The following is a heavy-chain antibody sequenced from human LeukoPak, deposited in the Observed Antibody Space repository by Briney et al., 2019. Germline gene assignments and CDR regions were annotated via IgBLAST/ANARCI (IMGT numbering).Heavy chain of an antibody. CDR3: AKDCCGEGFFEY. D-gene: IGHD2-21*01. Sequence: GGSLRLSCVASGPIFNNYGMSWVRQAPGRGLEWISTISALSDHTHYADSVKGRFAISRDNFKNTVYLQMNSLRSEDTAIYFCAKDCCGEGFFEYWGQGALVTVSS. CDR2: ISALSDHT. CDR1: GPIFNNYG. V-gene: IGHV3-23*01. J-gene: IGHJ4*02.